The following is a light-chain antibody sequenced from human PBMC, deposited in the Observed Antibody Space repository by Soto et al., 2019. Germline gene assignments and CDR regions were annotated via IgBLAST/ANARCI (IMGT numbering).Light chain of an antibody. CDR2: GAS. CDR1: QRFXSIY. CDR3: QQYGSAALT. V-gene: IGKV3-20*01. J-gene: IGKJ4*01. Sequence: IGVTHSACTLSLSPGERATLSCRASQRFXSIYLAWYQQNPGQAPGLLXDGASSRPTGSPDRLSGSGSATDFTLTISRLEPEDFAVYYFQQYGSAALTFGGGTKVDIK.